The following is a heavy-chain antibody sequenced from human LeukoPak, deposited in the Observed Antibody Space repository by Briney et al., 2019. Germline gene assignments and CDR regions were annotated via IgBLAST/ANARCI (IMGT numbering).Heavy chain of an antibody. Sequence: ASVKVSCKAFGYTFTNYYMHWVRQAPGRGLEWMGLINPSGHWTSYAQKFQGRVTLTRDVSTSTDYLELSSLRSEDTAVYYCARDNSVRDTAWWFDPWGQGTLVTVSS. CDR3: ARDNSVRDTAWWFDP. CDR1: GYTFTNYY. CDR2: INPSGHWT. J-gene: IGHJ5*02. V-gene: IGHV1-46*01. D-gene: IGHD2-21*02.